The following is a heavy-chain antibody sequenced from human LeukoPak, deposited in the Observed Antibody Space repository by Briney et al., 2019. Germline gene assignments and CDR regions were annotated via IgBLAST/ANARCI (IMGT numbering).Heavy chain of an antibody. J-gene: IGHJ4*02. CDR3: ARGSIGSGSFKGLGY. Sequence: SETLSLTCTVSGGSISSYFWSWIRQPPGKGLEWIGYIYYSGSTNYNPSLKSRVTISVDTSKNQFSLKLSSVTAADTAVYYCARGSIGSGSFKGLGYWGQGTLVTVSS. V-gene: IGHV4-59*01. CDR1: GGSISSYF. D-gene: IGHD1-26*01. CDR2: IYYSGST.